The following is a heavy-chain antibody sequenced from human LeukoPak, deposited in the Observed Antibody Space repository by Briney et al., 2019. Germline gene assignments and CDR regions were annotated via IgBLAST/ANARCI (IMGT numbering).Heavy chain of an antibody. J-gene: IGHJ6*02. D-gene: IGHD3-10*01. V-gene: IGHV4-34*01. CDR2: INHSGST. CDR3: ARGRRLESLYYYGSGRSYYYYYGMDV. Sequence: SETLSLTCAVYGGSFSGYYWSWIRQPPGKGLEWIGEINHSGSTNYNPSLKSRVTISVDTCKNQFSLKLSSVTAADTAVYYCARGRRLESLYYYGSGRSYYYYYGMDVWGQGTTVTVSS. CDR1: GGSFSGYY.